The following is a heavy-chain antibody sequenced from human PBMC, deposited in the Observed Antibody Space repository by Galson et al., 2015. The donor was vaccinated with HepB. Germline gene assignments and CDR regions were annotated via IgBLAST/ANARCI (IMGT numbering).Heavy chain of an antibody. CDR2: IYSGGST. CDR3: ARFTDYDFWSGYSKYYFDY. J-gene: IGHJ4*02. D-gene: IGHD3-3*01. V-gene: IGHV3-66*02. Sequence: SLRLSCAASGFTVSSNYMSWVRQAPGKGLEWVSVIYSGGSTYYADSVKGRFTISRDNSKNTLYLQMNSLRAEDTAVYYCARFTDYDFWSGYSKYYFDYWGQGTLVTVSS. CDR1: GFTVSSNY.